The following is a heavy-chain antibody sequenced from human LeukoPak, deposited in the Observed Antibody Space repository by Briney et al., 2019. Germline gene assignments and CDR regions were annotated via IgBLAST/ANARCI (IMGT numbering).Heavy chain of an antibody. CDR2: INPNSGGT. V-gene: IGHV1-2*06. Sequence: AAVKVSCKASGYTFTVYYMHWERQAPGQGLEWMGRINPNSGGTNYAQKFQGRVTMTMDTAISTAYMEQSRLRSDETAVYYCARVEDETWGQGNLVTVSA. CDR1: GYTFTVYY. J-gene: IGHJ4*02. CDR3: ARVEDET.